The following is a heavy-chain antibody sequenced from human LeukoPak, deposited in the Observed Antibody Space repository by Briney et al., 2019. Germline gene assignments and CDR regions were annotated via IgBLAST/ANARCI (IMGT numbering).Heavy chain of an antibody. Sequence: ASVKVSCKASGYTFTGYYMHWVRQAPGQGLEWMGWINPNSGGTNYAQKFQGRVTMTRDTSISTAYMELSRLRSDDTAVYYCARGGEVAGWSTVFDYWGQGTLVTVSS. CDR3: ARGGEVAGWSTVFDY. V-gene: IGHV1-2*02. D-gene: IGHD6-19*01. CDR1: GYTFTGYY. CDR2: INPNSGGT. J-gene: IGHJ4*02.